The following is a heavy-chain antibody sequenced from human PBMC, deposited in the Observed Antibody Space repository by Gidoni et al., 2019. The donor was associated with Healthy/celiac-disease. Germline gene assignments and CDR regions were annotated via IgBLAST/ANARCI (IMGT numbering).Heavy chain of an antibody. D-gene: IGHD6-6*01. CDR2: ISAYNGNN. Sequence: QVQLVQYGAEGKKPGASVKVSCKASGYTFTSYGISWVRQAPGQGLEWMGWISAYNGNNNYAQKLQGSVTMTTDTSTTTAYMELRSLRSDDTAVYYCSSDLPEAARAWWFDPWGQGTLVTVSS. J-gene: IGHJ5*02. V-gene: IGHV1-18*01. CDR3: SSDLPEAARAWWFDP. CDR1: GYTFTSYG.